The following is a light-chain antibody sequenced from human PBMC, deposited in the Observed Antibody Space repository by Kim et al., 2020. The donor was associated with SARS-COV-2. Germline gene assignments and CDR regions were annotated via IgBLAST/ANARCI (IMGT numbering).Light chain of an antibody. CDR3: QHYNNWPQT. V-gene: IGKV3-15*01. J-gene: IGKJ2*01. CDR1: QSVSRN. CDR2: GAS. Sequence: EIVMTQSPATLSVSPGERATLSCRATQSVSRNLAWYQQKPGQTPRLLIYGASTRATGIPARFSGSGSGTEFTLTISSLQSEDFAVYYCQHYNNWPQTFGQGTKLEI.